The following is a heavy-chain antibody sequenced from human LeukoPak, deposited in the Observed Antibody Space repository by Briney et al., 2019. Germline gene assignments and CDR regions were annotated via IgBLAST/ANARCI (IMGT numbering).Heavy chain of an antibody. V-gene: IGHV4-31*02. CDR2: IYYSGST. J-gene: IGHJ4*02. Sequence: LRLSCAASGFAFSSYAMSWIRQHPGKGLEWIGYIYYSGSTYYNPSLKSRVTISVDTSKNQFSLKLSSVTAADTAVYYCARAGSNKIKNFDYWGQGTLVTVSS. CDR3: ARAGSNKIKNFDY. CDR1: GFAFSSYA. D-gene: IGHD1-14*01.